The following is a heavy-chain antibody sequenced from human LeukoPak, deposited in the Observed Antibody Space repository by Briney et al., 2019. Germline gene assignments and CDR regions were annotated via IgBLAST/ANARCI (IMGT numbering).Heavy chain of an antibody. D-gene: IGHD3-22*01. V-gene: IGHV3-15*01. CDR2: IKGKTDGGTI. J-gene: IGHJ4*02. CDR1: GFTFISYA. Sequence: GGSLRLSCAASGFTFISYAMSWVRQAPGKGLEWVGRIKGKTDGGTIDYGAPVKGRYTISRDDSKSIAYLQMNSLKTEDTAVYYCTRSPYYYDSSGYPRYYFDYWGQGTLVTVSS. CDR3: TRSPYYYDSSGYPRYYFDY.